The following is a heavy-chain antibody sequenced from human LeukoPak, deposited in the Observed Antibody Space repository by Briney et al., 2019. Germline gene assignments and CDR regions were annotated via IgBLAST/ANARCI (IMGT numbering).Heavy chain of an antibody. J-gene: IGHJ4*02. CDR1: GFTFSSYS. Sequence: GGSLRLSCAASGFTFSSYSMNWVRQAPGKGLEWASSISTSSTYIYYADSVKGRFTISRDNAKNSLYLQMNSLRAEDTAVYYCARDPPFIIGTTFFDYWGQGTLVTVSS. CDR2: ISTSSTYI. CDR3: ARDPPFIIGTTFFDY. V-gene: IGHV3-21*01. D-gene: IGHD1-20*01.